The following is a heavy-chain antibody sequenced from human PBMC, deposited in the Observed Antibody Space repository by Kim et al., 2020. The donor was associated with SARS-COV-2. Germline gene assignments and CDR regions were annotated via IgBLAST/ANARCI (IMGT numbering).Heavy chain of an antibody. Sequence: GGSLRLSCAASGFTFSSYAMHWVRQAPGKGLEWVAVISYDGSNKYYADSVKGRFTISRDNSKNTLYLQMNSLRAEDTAVYYCARGFHRITGDATGMDVWG. CDR2: ISYDGSNK. CDR3: ARGFHRITGDATGMDV. J-gene: IGHJ6*01. D-gene: IGHD1-20*01. CDR1: GFTFSSYA. V-gene: IGHV3-30-3*01.